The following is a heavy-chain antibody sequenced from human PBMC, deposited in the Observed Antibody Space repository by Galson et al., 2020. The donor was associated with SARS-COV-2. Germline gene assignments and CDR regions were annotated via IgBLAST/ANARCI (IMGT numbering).Heavy chain of an antibody. J-gene: IGHJ6*02. Sequence: GESLQISCTVFGDNLSELCMHWLRQRPGKGLEWMGGFDPDDKKIRHAEKLQGRFTMIEDTATDTAYMELSSLSPDDTAVYYCATVLKWLEPPHYYHGLDVWGQGTTVTVSS. V-gene: IGHV1-24*01. CDR1: GDNLSELC. D-gene: IGHD6-19*01. CDR3: ATVLKWLEPPHYYHGLDV. CDR2: FDPDDKKI.